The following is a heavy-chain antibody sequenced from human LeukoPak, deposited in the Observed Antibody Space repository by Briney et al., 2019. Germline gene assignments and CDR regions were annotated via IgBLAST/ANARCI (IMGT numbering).Heavy chain of an antibody. CDR1: GYTFSSYA. Sequence: ASMKVSCKASGYTFSSYAMNWVRQAPGQGLEWMGWIDTNTGNPTSAQGFTGRFVFSLDTSVSTAYLHIISLKAEDTAVYYCARGGSRAWYRVSNFDYWGQGSLVTISS. D-gene: IGHD2-2*01. V-gene: IGHV7-4-1*02. CDR2: IDTNTGNP. J-gene: IGHJ4*02. CDR3: ARGGSRAWYRVSNFDY.